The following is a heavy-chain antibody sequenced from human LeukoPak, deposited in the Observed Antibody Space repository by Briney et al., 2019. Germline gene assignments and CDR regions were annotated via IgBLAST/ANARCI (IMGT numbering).Heavy chain of an antibody. D-gene: IGHD4-11*01. V-gene: IGHV3-23*01. J-gene: IGHJ5*01. Sequence: GGSLRLSCAASGFTFSSYAMSWVRQAPGKGLEWVSAISGSGGSTYYADSVKGRFTISRDNSKNTLYLQMSSLRAEDTAVYYCAKASSVTTTYNWFDSWGQGTLVTVSS. CDR2: ISGSGGST. CDR3: AKASSVTTTYNWFDS. CDR1: GFTFSSYA.